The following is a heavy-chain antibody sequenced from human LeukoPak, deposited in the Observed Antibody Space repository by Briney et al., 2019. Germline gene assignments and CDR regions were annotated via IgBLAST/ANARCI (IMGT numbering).Heavy chain of an antibody. Sequence: GASVKVSCKASGYTFTSYYMHWVRQAPGQGLEWMGIINPSGGSTSYAQKFQGRVTVTRDTSTSTVYMELSSLRSEDTAVYYCARDSQSIVAVPAAQHFDYWGQGTLVTVSS. CDR2: INPSGGST. CDR1: GYTFTSYY. V-gene: IGHV1-46*01. D-gene: IGHD2-2*01. CDR3: ARDSQSIVAVPAAQHFDY. J-gene: IGHJ4*02.